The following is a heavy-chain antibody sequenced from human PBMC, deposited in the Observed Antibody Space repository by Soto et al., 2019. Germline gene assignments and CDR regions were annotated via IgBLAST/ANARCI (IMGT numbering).Heavy chain of an antibody. V-gene: IGHV3-23*01. CDR3: AKAPYYYDSSGFYFHAFDI. CDR1: GFTFNSYA. CDR2: ISGSGYST. J-gene: IGHJ3*02. D-gene: IGHD3-22*01. Sequence: PGGSLRLPCAAAGFTFNSYAMNWVRQAPGKGLEWVSSISGSGYSTYYADSAKGRFTISRDNSKNTLFLQMNSLRAEDTAVYYCAKAPYYYDSSGFYFHAFDIWGQGTMVTVSS.